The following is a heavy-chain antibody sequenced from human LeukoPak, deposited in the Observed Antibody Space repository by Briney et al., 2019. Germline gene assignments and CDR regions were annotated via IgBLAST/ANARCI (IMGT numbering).Heavy chain of an antibody. Sequence: KSSETLSLTCTVSGGSISSGGYYWSWIRQHPGKGLEWIGYIYYSGSTNYNPSLKSRVTISVDTSKNQFSLKLTSLTAADTAVYYCAREDSSGYLGYWGQGTLVTVSS. V-gene: IGHV4-61*08. CDR2: IYYSGST. J-gene: IGHJ4*02. D-gene: IGHD3-22*01. CDR3: AREDSSGYLGY. CDR1: GGSISSGGYY.